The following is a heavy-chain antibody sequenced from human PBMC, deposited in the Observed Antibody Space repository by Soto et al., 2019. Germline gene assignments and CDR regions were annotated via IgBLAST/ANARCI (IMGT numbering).Heavy chain of an antibody. CDR1: GYTLIMYY. CDR3: ARSPYGSGYYYAIDY. D-gene: IGHD3-22*01. V-gene: IGHV1-46*01. J-gene: IGHJ4*02. CDR2: INPSGGST. Sequence: ASVKVSCKASGYTLIMYYIHWMRQAPGQGLEWMGLINPSGGSTTYAQKFQGRGTMTRDTSTSTVYMDLSSLRSEDTAVYYCARSPYGSGYYYAIDYWGQGTQVTVSS.